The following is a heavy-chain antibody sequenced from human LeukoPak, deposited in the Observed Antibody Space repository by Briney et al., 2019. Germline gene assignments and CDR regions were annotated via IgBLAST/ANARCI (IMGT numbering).Heavy chain of an antibody. J-gene: IGHJ4*02. CDR2: ISYDGSNK. CDR3: ARTTVGSYFDYFDY. Sequence: PGRSLRLSCAASGFTFSSYAMHWVRQAPGKGLEWVAVISYDGSNKYYADSVKGRFTISRDNSKNTLYLQMNSLRAEDTAVYYCARTTVGSYFDYFDYWGQGTLVTVSS. CDR1: GFTFSSYA. D-gene: IGHD3-10*01. V-gene: IGHV3-30*14.